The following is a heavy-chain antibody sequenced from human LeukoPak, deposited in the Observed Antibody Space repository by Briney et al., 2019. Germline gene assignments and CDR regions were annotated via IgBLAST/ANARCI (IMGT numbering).Heavy chain of an antibody. V-gene: IGHV1-18*01. CDR3: ARDPSNSSGRNQYFDL. D-gene: IGHD6-19*01. CDR1: GYTFTHHG. Sequence: GASVKVSCKASGYTFTHHGITWVRQAPGQGLGWMGWISAYNGDTKYAQKVQGRVTLTTDTSTNTAYMEMRSLRYDDTAVYYCARDPSNSSGRNQYFDLWGRGTLVTVSS. CDR2: ISAYNGDT. J-gene: IGHJ2*01.